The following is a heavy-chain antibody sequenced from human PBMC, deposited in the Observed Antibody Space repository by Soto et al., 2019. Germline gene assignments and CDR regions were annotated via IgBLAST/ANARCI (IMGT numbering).Heavy chain of an antibody. CDR1: GGSISSGGYY. Sequence: SETLSLTCTVSGGSISSGGYYWSWIRQHPGKGLEWVGYIYYSGSTYYNPSLKSRVTISVDTSKNQFSLKLSSVTAADTAVYYCARDNYDYSNPPVLDYWGQGTLVTVSS. V-gene: IGHV4-31*03. J-gene: IGHJ4*02. CDR2: IYYSGST. D-gene: IGHD4-4*01. CDR3: ARDNYDYSNPPVLDY.